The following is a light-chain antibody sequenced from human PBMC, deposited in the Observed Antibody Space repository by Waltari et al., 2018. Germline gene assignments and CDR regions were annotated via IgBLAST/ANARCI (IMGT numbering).Light chain of an antibody. CDR1: QSVSRT. J-gene: IGKJ1*01. V-gene: IGKV3-20*01. Sequence: VLTQSPGTLSLSPGERATLSCRASQSVSRTLAWYQQKPGQAPRLLIYDASIRATGIPDRFSGSGSGTDFSLTISRLEPEDFAVYYCQKYGTLPATFGQGTKVEIK. CDR2: DAS. CDR3: QKYGTLPAT.